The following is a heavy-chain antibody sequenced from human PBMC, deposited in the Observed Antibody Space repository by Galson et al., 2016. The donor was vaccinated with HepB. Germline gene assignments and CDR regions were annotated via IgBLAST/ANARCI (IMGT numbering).Heavy chain of an antibody. CDR2: INSDGSTT. CDR1: GFPFSSYM. CDR3: ARLGRYTGWYSVY. Sequence: SLRLSCAASGFPFSSYMMHWVRQAPGKGLVWVTRINSDGSTTIYADSMKGRFTISRDNAKNTVYLQMNSLRAEDTAVYYCARLGRYTGWYSVYWGQGTLVTVSS. J-gene: IGHJ4*02. V-gene: IGHV3-74*01. D-gene: IGHD3-16*02.